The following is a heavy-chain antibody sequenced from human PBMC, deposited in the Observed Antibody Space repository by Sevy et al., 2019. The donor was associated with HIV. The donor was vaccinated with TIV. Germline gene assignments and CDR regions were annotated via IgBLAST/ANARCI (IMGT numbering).Heavy chain of an antibody. CDR3: ASQFLGYCSSTSCQIDY. CDR1: GGSISSSSYY. D-gene: IGHD2-2*01. J-gene: IGHJ4*02. V-gene: IGHV4-39*01. Sequence: SETLSLTCTVSGGSISSSSYYWGWIRQPPGKGLEWIGSIYYSGSTYYNPSLKSRVTISVDTSKNQFSLMLSSVTAADTAVYYCASQFLGYCSSTSCQIDYWGQGTLVTVSS. CDR2: IYYSGST.